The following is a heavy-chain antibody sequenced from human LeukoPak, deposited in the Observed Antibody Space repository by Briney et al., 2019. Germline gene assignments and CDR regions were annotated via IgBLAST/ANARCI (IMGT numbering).Heavy chain of an antibody. V-gene: IGHV3-48*03. Sequence: GGSLRLSCAASGFTFSSYEMNWVRQAPGKGLEWVSYISSSGSTIYYADSVKGRFTISRDNAKNSLYLQMNSLRAEDTAVYYCARDAPRIQGHSDNLRHWFFDLWGRGTLVTVSS. CDR2: ISSSGSTI. CDR1: GFTFSSYE. J-gene: IGHJ2*01. CDR3: ARDAPRIQGHSDNLRHWFFDL. D-gene: IGHD1-1*01.